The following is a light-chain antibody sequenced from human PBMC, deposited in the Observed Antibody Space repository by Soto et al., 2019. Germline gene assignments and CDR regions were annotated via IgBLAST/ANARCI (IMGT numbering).Light chain of an antibody. J-gene: IGKJ2*01. CDR3: QQSYSRVYT. Sequence: DIQLTQSPSSLSASVGDRVTITCRASQSVGRSLNWFQQKPGKAPNLLIYSASSLIRGLPSRFSGSGSGTDFTLTISSLQLEDFATYFCQQSYSRVYTFGQGTKLEIK. CDR2: SAS. CDR1: QSVGRS. V-gene: IGKV1-39*01.